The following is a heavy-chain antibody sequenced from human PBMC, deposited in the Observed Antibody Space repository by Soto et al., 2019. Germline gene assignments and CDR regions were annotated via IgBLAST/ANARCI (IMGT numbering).Heavy chain of an antibody. D-gene: IGHD6-13*01. J-gene: IGHJ4*02. CDR3: ARQRYSSSWYGAYFDY. V-gene: IGHV4-39*01. CDR2: IYYSGST. CDR1: GGSISSSSYY. Sequence: SETLSLTCTASGGSISSSSYYWGWIRQPPGKGLEWIGSIYYSGSTYYNPSLKSRVTISVDTSKNQFSLKLSSVTAADTAVYYCARQRYSSSWYGAYFDYWGQGTLVTVSS.